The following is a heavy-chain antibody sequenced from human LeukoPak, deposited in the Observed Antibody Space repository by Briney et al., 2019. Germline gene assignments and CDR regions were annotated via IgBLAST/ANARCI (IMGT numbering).Heavy chain of an antibody. Sequence: GGSLRLSCAASGFTFNSYAMSWIRQAPGKGLEWVSGISDSGDTTYYADSVKGRFTISRDNSKNTLSLQMNSLRAGDTAVYYCATGRGGGNSVYFDNWGQGTLVTVSS. V-gene: IGHV3-23*01. D-gene: IGHD4-23*01. CDR3: ATGRGGGNSVYFDN. CDR1: GFTFNSYA. J-gene: IGHJ4*02. CDR2: ISDSGDTT.